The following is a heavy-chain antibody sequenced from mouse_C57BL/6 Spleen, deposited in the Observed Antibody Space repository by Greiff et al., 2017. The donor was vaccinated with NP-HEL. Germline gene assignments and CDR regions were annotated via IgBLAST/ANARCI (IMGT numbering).Heavy chain of an antibody. V-gene: IGHV5-17*01. CDR1: GFTFSDYG. CDR3: ARRSYSNYVDWYFDV. J-gene: IGHJ1*03. D-gene: IGHD2-5*01. CDR2: ISSGSSTI. Sequence: EVQRVESGGGLVKPGGSLKLSCAASGFTFSDYGMHWVRQAPEKGLEWVAYISSGSSTIYYADTVKGRFTISRDNAKNTLFLQMTSLRSEDTAMYYCARRSYSNYVDWYFDVWGTGTTVTVSS.